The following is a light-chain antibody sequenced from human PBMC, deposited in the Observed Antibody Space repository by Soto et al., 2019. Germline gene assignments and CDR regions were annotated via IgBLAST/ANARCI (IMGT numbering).Light chain of an antibody. J-gene: IGKJ1*01. CDR1: QSLSSSQ. CDR3: QQYGSSPRT. CDR2: DAS. Sequence: EIVLTQSPGTLSLSPGERATLSCRASQSLSSSQLAWYQQKPGQAPRLLIHDASSRATGISDRFTGSGSGTDFTLTITTQEPEDFAVYYCQQYGSSPRTFGLGTKVEI. V-gene: IGKV3-20*01.